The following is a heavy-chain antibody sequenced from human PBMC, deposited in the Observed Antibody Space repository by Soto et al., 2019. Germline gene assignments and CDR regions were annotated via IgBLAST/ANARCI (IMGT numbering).Heavy chain of an antibody. Sequence: EVQLLESGGGSVQPGGSLRLSCAASGFTLSTYDMSWVRQAPGKGLEWVSGISGSDRGGSTYYADSVKGRFTISRDNSKTTLYLQMISLRAEDTDVYYCAKDHSYGYTHWGEGTLVTVSS. CDR1: GFTLSTYD. CDR3: AKDHSYGYTH. J-gene: IGHJ4*02. D-gene: IGHD5-18*01. V-gene: IGHV3-23*01. CDR2: ISGSDRGGST.